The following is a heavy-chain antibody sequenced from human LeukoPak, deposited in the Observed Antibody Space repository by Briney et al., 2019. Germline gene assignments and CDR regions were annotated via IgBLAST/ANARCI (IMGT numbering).Heavy chain of an antibody. CDR3: AKEYYDSSGCLDY. CDR2: IWYDGSNK. CDR1: GFTFCSYG. D-gene: IGHD3-22*01. Sequence: PGGSLRLSXAASGFTFCSYGMHWVRQAPGKGLEWVAVIWYDGSNKYYADSVKGRFTISRDNSKNTLYLQMNSLRAEDTAVNYCAKEYYDSSGCLDYWGQGTLVTVSS. V-gene: IGHV3-33*06. J-gene: IGHJ4*02.